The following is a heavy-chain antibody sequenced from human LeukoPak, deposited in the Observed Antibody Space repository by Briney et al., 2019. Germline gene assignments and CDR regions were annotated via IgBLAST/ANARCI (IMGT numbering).Heavy chain of an antibody. J-gene: IGHJ4*02. CDR3: AKEAIGYCSSTSCHGDDY. CDR2: ISGSGGST. Sequence: GGSLRLSCAASGFTFSSYAMSWVRQAPGKGLEWVPAISGSGGSTYYADSVKGRFTISRDNSKNTLYLQMNSLRAEDTAVYYCAKEAIGYCSSTSCHGDDYWGQGTLVTVSS. D-gene: IGHD2-2*03. V-gene: IGHV3-23*01. CDR1: GFTFSSYA.